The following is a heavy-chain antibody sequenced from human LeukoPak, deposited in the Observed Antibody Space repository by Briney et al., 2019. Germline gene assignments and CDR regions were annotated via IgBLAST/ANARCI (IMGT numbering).Heavy chain of an antibody. CDR3: ARGARGSGTASDY. Sequence: PGGSLRLSCAASGFTFNNYIMNWVRQAPGKGLVWVSRINSDGSSTNYADSVKGRFTISRDNAKNTLHLQMNSLRAEDTAVYYCARGARGSGTASDYWGQGTLVTVSS. CDR1: GFTFNNYI. J-gene: IGHJ4*02. V-gene: IGHV3-74*01. CDR2: INSDGSST. D-gene: IGHD3-10*01.